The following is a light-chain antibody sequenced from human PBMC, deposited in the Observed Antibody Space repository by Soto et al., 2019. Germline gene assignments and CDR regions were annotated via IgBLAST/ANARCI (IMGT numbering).Light chain of an antibody. V-gene: IGKV4-1*01. CDR3: QQYYRRPLS. J-gene: IGKJ4*01. CDR1: QSVLYSLNNRHH. Sequence: DIVMTQSPDSLAVSLGERATLNCKSSQSVLYSLNNRHHLAWYQKKPGQPPRLLVYWASTRESGAPDRFSGSGSGTDFSLTISSLQAEGVAVYYGQQYYRRPLSFGGGTRVEIK. CDR2: WAS.